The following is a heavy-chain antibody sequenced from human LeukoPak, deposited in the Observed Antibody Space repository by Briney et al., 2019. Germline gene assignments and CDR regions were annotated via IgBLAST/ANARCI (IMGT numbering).Heavy chain of an antibody. D-gene: IGHD1-26*01. CDR3: ARSIGGAMGRSYYYYGDV. Sequence: GGSLRLSCAASGFTFSTYWLSWVRQAPGKGLEWVANIKEDGSETYYVDSVKGRFTISGDNAKNSRYLQMNSLRAEDTAVYYCARSIGGAMGRSYYYYGDVWGKGPTVTGSS. J-gene: IGHJ6*03. V-gene: IGHV3-7*01. CDR1: GFTFSTYW. CDR2: IKEDGSET.